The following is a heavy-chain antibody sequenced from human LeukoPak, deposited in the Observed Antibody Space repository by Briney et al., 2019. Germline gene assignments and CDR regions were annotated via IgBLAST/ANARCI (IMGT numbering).Heavy chain of an antibody. CDR2: IIPVFGTT. CDR1: GGTFSSYA. D-gene: IGHD3-16*01. V-gene: IGHV1-69*05. CDR3: ARCGGSYYYFYYMDV. J-gene: IGHJ6*03. Sequence: ASVKVSCKASGGTFSSYAVIWARQAPGQGLEWMGGIIPVFGTTNYTQKFQGRVTITTDESTTTAYMELSSLRSEDTSVYYCARCGGSYYYFYYMDVWGTGTTVTVSS.